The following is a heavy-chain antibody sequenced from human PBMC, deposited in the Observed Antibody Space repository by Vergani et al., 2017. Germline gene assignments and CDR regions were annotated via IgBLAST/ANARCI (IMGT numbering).Heavy chain of an antibody. Sequence: EVQLVESGGGLVQPGGSLRLSCVASGFTFSSYSMSWVRQAPGKGLEWVSNIKQDGSEKYYVDSVKGRFTISRDNAKNSLYLQMNSLRAEDTAVYYCAGVKGDCSSSSCYQSNWYFDLWGRGTLVTVSS. CDR1: GFTFSSYS. CDR3: AGVKGDCSSSSCYQSNWYFDL. V-gene: IGHV3-7*01. J-gene: IGHJ2*01. CDR2: IKQDGSEK. D-gene: IGHD2-2*01.